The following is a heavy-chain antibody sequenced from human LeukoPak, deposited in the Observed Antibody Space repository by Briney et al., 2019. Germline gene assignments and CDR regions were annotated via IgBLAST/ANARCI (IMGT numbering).Heavy chain of an antibody. V-gene: IGHV4-39*01. D-gene: IGHD3-10*01. CDR2: IYYSGST. Sequence: PSETLSLTCTVSGGSISSSSYYWGWIRQPPGKGLEWIGSIYYSGSTYYNPSLKSRVTISVDTSKNQFSLKLSSVTAADTAVYYCAKTYGSGSYLFFSRINWFDPWGQGTLVTVSS. CDR1: GGSISSSSYY. J-gene: IGHJ5*02. CDR3: AKTYGSGSYLFFSRINWFDP.